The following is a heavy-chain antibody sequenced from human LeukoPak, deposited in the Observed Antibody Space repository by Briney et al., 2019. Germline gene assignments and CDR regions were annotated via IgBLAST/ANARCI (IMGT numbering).Heavy chain of an antibody. CDR2: IYSTGNT. Sequence: SETLSLTCTVSGGSISSGDRYWSWIRQSPGKGLEWIGYIYSTGNTYYNPSLKSRVIISVDTSKNQFSLELNSVSAADTAVYYCARDSYSYGYGGFDYWGQGILVTVSS. D-gene: IGHD5-18*01. CDR1: GGSISSGDRY. CDR3: ARDSYSYGYGGFDY. J-gene: IGHJ4*02. V-gene: IGHV4-30-4*01.